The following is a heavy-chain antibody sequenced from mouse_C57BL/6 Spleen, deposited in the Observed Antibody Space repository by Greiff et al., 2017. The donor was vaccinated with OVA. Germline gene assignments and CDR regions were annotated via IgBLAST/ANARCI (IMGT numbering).Heavy chain of an antibody. J-gene: IGHJ2*01. CDR1: GFTFSNYW. Sequence: EVQLQESGGGLVQPGGSMKLSCVASGFTFSNYWMNWVRQSPEKGLEWVAQIRLKSDNYATHYAESVKGRFTISSDDAKSSVYLQLNNLRAEDTGTYYCTDSNYGLYDFDYWGQGTTLTVSS. V-gene: IGHV6-3*01. CDR2: IRLKSDNYAT. CDR3: TDSNYGLYDFDY. D-gene: IGHD2-5*01.